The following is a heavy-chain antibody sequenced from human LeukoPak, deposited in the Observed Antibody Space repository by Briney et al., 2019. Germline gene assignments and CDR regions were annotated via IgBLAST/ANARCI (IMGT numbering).Heavy chain of an antibody. CDR3: VRSYYGSGTFYLGGY. J-gene: IGHJ4*02. V-gene: IGHV3-30*03. CDR2: IAYDGSNK. D-gene: IGHD3-10*01. CDR1: GFTFSNYG. Sequence: PGRSLRLSCAASGFTFSNYGMHWVRQAPGKGLEWVAVIAYDGSNKYYADSVKGRFTISRDNSKNTVYLQMSSLRTEDAALYYCVRSYYGSGTFYLGGYWGQGTLVTVSS.